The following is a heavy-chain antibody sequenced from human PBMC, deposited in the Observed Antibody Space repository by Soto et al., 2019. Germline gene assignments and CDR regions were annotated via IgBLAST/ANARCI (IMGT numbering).Heavy chain of an antibody. D-gene: IGHD6-19*01. J-gene: IGHJ4*02. CDR1: GFTFSNYA. V-gene: IGHV3-23*01. CDR2: ISGNGDHT. Sequence: EVQLLESGGGLVQPGGSLRLSCAASGFTFSNYAMSWVRQAPGKGLEWVSAISGNGDHTYYADSVKGRFTFSRDNSKNTLYLQMNSLRAEDTAIYYCAKRIKNSSGWYAEYWGQGTLVTVSS. CDR3: AKRIKNSSGWYAEY.